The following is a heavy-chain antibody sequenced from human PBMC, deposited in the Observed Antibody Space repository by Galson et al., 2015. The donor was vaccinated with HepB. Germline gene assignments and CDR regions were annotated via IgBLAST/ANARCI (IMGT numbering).Heavy chain of an antibody. D-gene: IGHD6-19*01. CDR1: GFTFSSYS. CDR2: ISSSSSYI. V-gene: IGHV3-21*01. J-gene: IGHJ4*02. CDR3: ARAYSSGWSPLDY. Sequence: SLRLSCAVSGFTFSSYSMNWVRQAPGRGLEWVSSISSSSSYIYYADSVKGRFTISRDNAKNSLYLQMNSLRAEDTAVYYCARAYSSGWSPLDYWGQGTLVTVSS.